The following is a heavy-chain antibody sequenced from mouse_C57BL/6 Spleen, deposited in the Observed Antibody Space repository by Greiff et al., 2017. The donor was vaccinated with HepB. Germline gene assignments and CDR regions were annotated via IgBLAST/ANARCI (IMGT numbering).Heavy chain of an antibody. CDR3: ARILPYDYDGRGYAMDY. CDR2: IWTGGGT. J-gene: IGHJ4*01. Sequence: QVQLKESGPGLVAPSQSLSITCTVSGFSLTSYAISWVRQPPGKGLEWLGVIWTGGGTNYNSALKSRLSISKDNSKSQVFLKMNSLQTDDTARYYCARILPYDYDGRGYAMDYWGQGTSVTVSS. D-gene: IGHD2-4*01. CDR1: GFSLTSYA. V-gene: IGHV2-9-1*01.